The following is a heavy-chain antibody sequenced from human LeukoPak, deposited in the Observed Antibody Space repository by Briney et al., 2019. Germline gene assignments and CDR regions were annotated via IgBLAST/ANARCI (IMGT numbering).Heavy chain of an antibody. CDR3: ARTAGSPTDDAFDI. CDR2: ISSSGSTI. Sequence: GGSLRLSCAASGFTFSSYEMHRVRQAPGKGLEWVSYISSSGSTIYYADSVKGRFTISRDNAKNSLYLQMNSLRAEDTAVYYCARTAGSPTDDAFDIWGQGTMVTVSS. D-gene: IGHD1-26*01. CDR1: GFTFSSYE. J-gene: IGHJ3*02. V-gene: IGHV3-48*03.